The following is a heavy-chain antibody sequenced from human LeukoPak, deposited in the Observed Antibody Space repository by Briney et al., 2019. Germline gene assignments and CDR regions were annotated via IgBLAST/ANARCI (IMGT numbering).Heavy chain of an antibody. Sequence: PGGSLRLSCAASGFTFNNYAMSWVRQTPGKGLEWVSVISGSGGSTYYADSVKGRFTISRDNSNNTLYLQMNSLRAEDTAVYYCAKAFRAAAGRADWFDPWGQGTLVTVSS. V-gene: IGHV3-23*01. J-gene: IGHJ5*02. CDR3: AKAFRAAAGRADWFDP. D-gene: IGHD6-13*01. CDR2: ISGSGGST. CDR1: GFTFNNYA.